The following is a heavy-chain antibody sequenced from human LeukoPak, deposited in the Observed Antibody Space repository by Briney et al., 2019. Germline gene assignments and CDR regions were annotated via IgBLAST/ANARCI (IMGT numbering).Heavy chain of an antibody. CDR3: ARGLPYDSSGYYFDGFDH. V-gene: IGHV4-31*03. CDR1: GGSISRGGYY. CDR2: IYYSRST. J-gene: IGHJ4*02. Sequence: PSETLSLTCTVSGGSISRGGYYWSWIRQHPGKGLEWIGYIYYSRSTYYNPSLKSRVTISVDTSKNQCSLKLNSVTAAGTAVYYCARGLPYDSSGYYFDGFDHWGQGTLVTVSS. D-gene: IGHD3-22*01.